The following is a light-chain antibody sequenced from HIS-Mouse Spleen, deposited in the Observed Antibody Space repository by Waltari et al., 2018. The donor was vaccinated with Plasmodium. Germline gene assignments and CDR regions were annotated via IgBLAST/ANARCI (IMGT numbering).Light chain of an antibody. CDR2: EDS. J-gene: IGLJ3*02. CDR3: YSTDSSGNHRV. V-gene: IGLV3-10*01. Sequence: SYELTQPPSVSVSPGQTARITRPGGAWPQKYAYLYQQKSGQATVPVIYEDSKRPSGIPERFSGSSSGTMATLTISGAQVEDEADYYCYSTDSSGNHRVFGGGTKLTVL. CDR1: AWPQKY.